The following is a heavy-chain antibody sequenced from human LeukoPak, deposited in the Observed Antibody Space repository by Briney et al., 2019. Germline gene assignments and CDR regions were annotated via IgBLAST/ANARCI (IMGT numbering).Heavy chain of an antibody. J-gene: IGHJ4*02. CDR1: GFTFSSYC. CDR3: AKDRGGAARACFDY. V-gene: IGHV3-7*01. Sequence: GSLRLSCAASGFTFSSYCMNWVRQAPGKGLEWVANIKQDGSEKYFVDSVKGRSTISRDNAKNTLYLQMNSLRAEDTAVYYCAKDRGGAARACFDYWGQGTLVTVSS. CDR2: IKQDGSEK. D-gene: IGHD6-6*01.